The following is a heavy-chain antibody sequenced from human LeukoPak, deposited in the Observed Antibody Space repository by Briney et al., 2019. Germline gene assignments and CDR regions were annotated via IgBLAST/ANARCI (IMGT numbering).Heavy chain of an antibody. CDR1: GLTVSSNY. CDR3: ARDSYVDSEAVRWFDP. V-gene: IGHV3-66*01. CDR2: IYRGGPT. D-gene: IGHD4-17*01. Sequence: GGSLRLSCAASGLTVSSNYMSWVRQAPGKGLEWVSVIYRGGPTYYADSVKGSFTISRDNSKNTLYLQMNSLRAEDTAVYYCARDSYVDSEAVRWFDPWGQGTLVTVSS. J-gene: IGHJ5*02.